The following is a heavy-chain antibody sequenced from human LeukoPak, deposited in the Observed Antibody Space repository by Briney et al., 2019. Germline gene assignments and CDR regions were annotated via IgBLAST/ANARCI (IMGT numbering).Heavy chain of an antibody. V-gene: IGHV4-38-2*02. CDR1: GYSISTSYY. CDR2: IFNSGST. J-gene: IGHJ4*02. Sequence: SETLSLTCTVSGYSISTSYYWGWVRQPPGKGLEWIGSIFNSGSTYYNPSLKSRVTISVDLSKNQFPLKLSSVTAADTALYYCARYKDGYNYYFNPWGQGTLVSVSS. CDR3: ARYKDGYNYYFNP. D-gene: IGHD5-18*01.